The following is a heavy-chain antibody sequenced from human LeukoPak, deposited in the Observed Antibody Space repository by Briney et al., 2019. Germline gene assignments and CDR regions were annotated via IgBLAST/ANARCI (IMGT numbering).Heavy chain of an antibody. J-gene: IGHJ4*02. CDR2: ISSSGSTI. V-gene: IGHV3-48*03. CDR1: GFTFSSYE. D-gene: IGHD3-9*01. CDR3: ARDPGPDVLRYFDWSPPDY. Sequence: GGSLRLSCAASGFTFSSYEMNWVRQAPGKGLEWVSYISSSGSTIYYADSVKGRFTISRDNAKNSLYLQMNSLRAEDTAVYYCARDPGPDVLRYFDWSPPDYWGQGTLVTVSS.